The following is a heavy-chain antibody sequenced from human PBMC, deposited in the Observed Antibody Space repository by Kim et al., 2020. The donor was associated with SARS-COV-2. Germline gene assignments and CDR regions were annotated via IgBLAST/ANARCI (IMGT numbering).Heavy chain of an antibody. Sequence: PSLKSRVTISVDTSKNQFSLRLSSVTAADTAVYYCASRTNPDYTYYGMDVWGQGTTVTVSS. CDR3: ASRTNPDYTYYGMDV. V-gene: IGHV4-39*01. D-gene: IGHD3-16*01. J-gene: IGHJ6*02.